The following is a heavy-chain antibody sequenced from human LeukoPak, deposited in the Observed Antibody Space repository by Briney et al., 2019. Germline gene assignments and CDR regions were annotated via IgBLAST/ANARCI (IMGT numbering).Heavy chain of an antibody. J-gene: IGHJ4*02. CDR3: TTDSHVRQWLVGAQFDY. CDR1: GFTFGNAW. V-gene: IGHV3-15*01. D-gene: IGHD6-19*01. CDR2: IKSKTDGGTT. Sequence: PGGSLRLSCAASGFTFGNAWMSWVRQAPGKGLEWVGRIKSKTDGGTTDYAAPVKGRFTISRDDSKNTLYLQMNSLKTEDTAVYYWTTDSHVRQWLVGAQFDYWGQGTLVTVSS.